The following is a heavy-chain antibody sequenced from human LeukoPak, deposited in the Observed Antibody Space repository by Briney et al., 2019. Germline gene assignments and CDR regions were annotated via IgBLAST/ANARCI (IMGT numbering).Heavy chain of an antibody. CDR3: ARYVVVVVASSGGWFDP. D-gene: IGHD2-15*01. Sequence: GASVKVSCKASGGTFSSYAISWVRQAPGQGLEWMGGIIPIFGTANYAQKFQGRVTITADESTSTVYMELSSLRSEDTAVYYCARYVVVVVASSGGWFDPWGQGTLVTVSS. CDR2: IIPIFGTA. J-gene: IGHJ5*02. CDR1: GGTFSSYA. V-gene: IGHV1-69*13.